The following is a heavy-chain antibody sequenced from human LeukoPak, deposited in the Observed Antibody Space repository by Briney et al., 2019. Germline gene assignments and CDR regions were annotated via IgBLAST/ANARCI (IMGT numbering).Heavy chain of an antibody. CDR1: GFTFSSYA. Sequence: GGSLRLSCAASGFTFSSYAMHWVRQAPGKGLEWVAVISYDGSNKYYADSVKGRFTISRDNSKNTLYLQMNSLRAEDTAVYYCARDLPASIAVAGWDAFDIWGQGTMVTVSS. V-gene: IGHV3-30-3*01. J-gene: IGHJ3*02. CDR3: ARDLPASIAVAGWDAFDI. D-gene: IGHD6-19*01. CDR2: ISYDGSNK.